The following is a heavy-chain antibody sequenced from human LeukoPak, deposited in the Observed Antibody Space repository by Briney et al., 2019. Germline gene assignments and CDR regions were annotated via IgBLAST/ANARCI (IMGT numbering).Heavy chain of an antibody. CDR2: IIPIFGTA. Sequence: SVKVSCKASGGTFSSYAISWVRQAPGQGLEWMGGIIPIFGTANYAQKFQGRVTITADESTSTAYMELSSLRSEDAAVYYCARVDCSGGSCYLDSWGQGTLVTVSS. CDR1: GGTFSSYA. J-gene: IGHJ4*02. V-gene: IGHV1-69*13. CDR3: ARVDCSGGSCYLDS. D-gene: IGHD2-15*01.